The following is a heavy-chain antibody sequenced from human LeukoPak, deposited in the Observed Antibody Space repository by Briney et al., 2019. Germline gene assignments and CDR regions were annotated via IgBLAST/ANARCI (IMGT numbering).Heavy chain of an antibody. V-gene: IGHV1-69*05. J-gene: IGHJ5*02. Sequence: SVKVSCKASGGTFSSYANSWVRQTPGQGLEWMGGIIPIFGTANYAQKFQGRVTITTDESTSTAYMELSSLRSEDTAVYYCASDSSSPRGVAWFDPWGQGTLVTVSS. CDR1: GGTFSSYA. D-gene: IGHD6-6*01. CDR3: ASDSSSPRGVAWFDP. CDR2: IIPIFGTA.